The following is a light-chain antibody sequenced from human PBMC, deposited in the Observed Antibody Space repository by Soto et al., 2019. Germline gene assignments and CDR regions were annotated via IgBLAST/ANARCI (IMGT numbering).Light chain of an antibody. CDR2: AAS. CDR3: QQYNDYQYT. Sequence: DIQMTQSPSSLSASVGDRVTITCRASQSISSFLTWYQQKAGKAPKLLIYAASSLQSGVPSRFSGSGSGTDFTLTISSLQPEDFAIYYCQQYNDYQYTFGQGTKLEIK. J-gene: IGKJ2*01. V-gene: IGKV1-39*01. CDR1: QSISSF.